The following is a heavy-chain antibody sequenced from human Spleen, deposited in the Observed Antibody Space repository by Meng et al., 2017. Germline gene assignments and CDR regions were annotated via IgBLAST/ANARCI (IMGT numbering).Heavy chain of an antibody. Sequence: SETLSLTCTVSDFSISSGYYWGWIRQPPGKGLEWIGSIYHSGSTYYNPSLKSRVTISVDTSKNQFSLKLTSVTAADTAMYYCARGLVGGTPKIDSWGQGALVTVSS. D-gene: IGHD1-26*01. J-gene: IGHJ4*02. CDR2: IYHSGST. CDR3: ARGLVGGTPKIDS. CDR1: DFSISSGYY. V-gene: IGHV4-38-2*02.